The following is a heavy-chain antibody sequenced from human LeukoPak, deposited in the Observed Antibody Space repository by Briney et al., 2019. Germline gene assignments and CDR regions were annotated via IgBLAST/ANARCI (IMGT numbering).Heavy chain of an antibody. J-gene: IGHJ4*02. V-gene: IGHV3-48*02. CDR3: ARDRDYAFDY. CDR1: GVIFNNFA. Sequence: PGGSLRLSCAASGVIFNNFAFHWVRQAPGKGLEWISYINSDIYSNTIYYADTVKGRFTISRDNGKNSLYLQMNSLRDEDTAVYYCARDRDYAFDYWGQGTLVTVSS. CDR2: INSDIYSNTI. D-gene: IGHD4-17*01.